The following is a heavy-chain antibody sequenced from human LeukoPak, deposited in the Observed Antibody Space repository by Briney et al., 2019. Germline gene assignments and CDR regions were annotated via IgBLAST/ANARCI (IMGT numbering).Heavy chain of an antibody. CDR2: IYYSGST. D-gene: IGHD4-17*01. Sequence: KPSETLSLTCTVSGGSISSYYWSWIRQPPGKGLEWIGYIYYSGSTNYNPSLKSRVTISVDTSKNQFSLKLSSVTAADTAVYYCARLKATVSIHAYFDSWGQGTLVTVSS. CDR3: ARLKATVSIHAYFDS. CDR1: GGSISSYY. J-gene: IGHJ4*02. V-gene: IGHV4-59*01.